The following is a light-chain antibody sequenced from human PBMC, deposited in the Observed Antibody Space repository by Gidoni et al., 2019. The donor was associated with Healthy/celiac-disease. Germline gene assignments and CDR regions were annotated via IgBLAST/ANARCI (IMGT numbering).Light chain of an antibody. CDR3: QAWDSSTVV. Sequence: SYELTQPPSVSVSQGQTASIPCPGDKLGDKYACWYQQKPGQSPVLVIYQDSKRPSGIPERFSGSNSGNTATXTISGTQAMDEADYYCQAWDSSTVVFXXGXKLTVL. J-gene: IGLJ2*01. CDR1: KLGDKY. CDR2: QDS. V-gene: IGLV3-1*01.